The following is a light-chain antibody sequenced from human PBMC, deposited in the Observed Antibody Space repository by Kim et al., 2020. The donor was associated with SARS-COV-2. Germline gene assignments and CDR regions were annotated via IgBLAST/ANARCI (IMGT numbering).Light chain of an antibody. CDR3: SSYAGSNNVV. Sequence: GQSGAISCTGTSSDVGVYNSVSWYQQDPGKAPKLIIYELNKRPSGVPDRFSGSKSGNTAPLTVSGLQAEDEADYYCSSYAGSNNVVFGGGTQLTVL. CDR2: ELN. CDR1: SSDVGVYNS. J-gene: IGLJ2*01. V-gene: IGLV2-8*01.